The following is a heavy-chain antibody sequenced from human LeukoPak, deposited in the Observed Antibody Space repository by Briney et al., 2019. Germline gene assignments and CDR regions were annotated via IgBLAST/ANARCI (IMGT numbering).Heavy chain of an antibody. J-gene: IGHJ3*02. Sequence: GGSLRLSCAASGFTFSSYAMHWVRQAPGKGLEWVAVISSDGSDKYYADSVKGRFTISRDYSKNTLYLQMNSLRPEDTAVYFCARDNWYDYLADALDIWGQGTMVTVSS. CDR1: GFTFSSYA. CDR3: ARDNWYDYLADALDI. V-gene: IGHV3-30-3*01. CDR2: ISSDGSDK. D-gene: IGHD1-20*01.